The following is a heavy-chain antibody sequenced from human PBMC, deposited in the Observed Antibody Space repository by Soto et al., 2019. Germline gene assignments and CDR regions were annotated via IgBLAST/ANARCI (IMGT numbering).Heavy chain of an antibody. CDR1: GYSFTSYW. Sequence: GESLKISCKGSGYSFTSYWIGWVRQMPGKGLEWMGIIYPGDSDTRYSPSFQGQVTISADKSINTAYLQWSSMKASATAMFYCARQRPTPYYYYISGYSPDAFDIWGQGKMVTV. D-gene: IGHD3-22*01. V-gene: IGHV5-51*01. CDR2: IYPGDSDT. CDR3: ARQRPTPYYYYISGYSPDAFDI. J-gene: IGHJ3*02.